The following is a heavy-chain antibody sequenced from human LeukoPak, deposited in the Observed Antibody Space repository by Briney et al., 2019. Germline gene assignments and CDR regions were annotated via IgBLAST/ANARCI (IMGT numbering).Heavy chain of an antibody. CDR1: GGSFSGYY. D-gene: IGHD3-10*01. Sequence: SETLSLTCAVYGGSFSGYYWSSIRQPPGKGLEWIGEINHSGSTNYNPSLKSRVTISVDTSKNQFSLKLSSVTAADTAVYYCARSQAVWFGELPHYFDYWGQGTLVTVSS. CDR3: ARSQAVWFGELPHYFDY. V-gene: IGHV4-34*01. CDR2: INHSGST. J-gene: IGHJ4*02.